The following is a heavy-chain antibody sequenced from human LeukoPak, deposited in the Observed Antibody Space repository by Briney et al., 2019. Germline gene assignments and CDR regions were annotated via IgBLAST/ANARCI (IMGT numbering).Heavy chain of an antibody. CDR2: ISGSGGST. J-gene: IGHJ4*02. V-gene: IGHV3-23*01. CDR1: GFTLSSYA. D-gene: IGHD5-24*01. Sequence: GGSLRLSCAASGFTLSSYAMSWVRQAPGKGLEWVSAISGSGGSTYYADSVKGRFTISRDNSKNTLYLQMNSLRAEDTAVYYCAKDPRGDGYNSYFDYWGQGTLVTVSS. CDR3: AKDPRGDGYNSYFDY.